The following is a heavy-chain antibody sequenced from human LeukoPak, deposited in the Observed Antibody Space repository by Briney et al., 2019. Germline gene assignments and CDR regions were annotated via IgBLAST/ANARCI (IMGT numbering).Heavy chain of an antibody. CDR1: RYTFTGYY. D-gene: IGHD6-6*01. V-gene: IGHV1-2*02. CDR2: INPSSGDT. J-gene: IGHJ4*02. CDR3: ARTLIEYSSSEFDY. Sequence: GASVKVSCKTSRYTFTGYYLHWVRQAPGQGLEWMGWINPSSGDTNYAQRFQGRVTMTRDTSIGTAYMELKSLISDDTAVFYCARTLIEYSSSEFDYWGQGTLVTVSS.